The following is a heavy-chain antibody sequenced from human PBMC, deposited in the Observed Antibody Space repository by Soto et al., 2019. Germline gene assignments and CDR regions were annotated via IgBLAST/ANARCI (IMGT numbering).Heavy chain of an antibody. CDR3: AYRPQVTVTTYYFEP. CDR1: GFSLSTSGVG. J-gene: IGHJ4*02. V-gene: IGHV2-5*02. Sequence: QITLKESGPPLVKPTQTLTLTCNLSGFSLSTSGVGVGWFRHPPGKAREWLALLYWGDDKRYRPSLKSRLTVTKDTSKNEVVLTMANMDPVDTATYFCAYRPQVTVTTYYFEPWAQGTLVTVSA. CDR2: LYWGDDK. D-gene: IGHD4-17*01.